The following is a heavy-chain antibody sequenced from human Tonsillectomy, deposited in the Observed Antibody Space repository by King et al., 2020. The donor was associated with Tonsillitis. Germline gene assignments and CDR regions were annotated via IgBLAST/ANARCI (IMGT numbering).Heavy chain of an antibody. J-gene: IGHJ4*02. CDR3: ARGNWGRSSGFDY. CDR2: ISYDGSNK. Sequence: VQLVESGGGVVQPGRSLRLSCAASGFTFSSYGMHWVRQAPGKGLEWVALISYDGSNKYYADSVKGRFTISRDNSKNTLYLQMNSLRAEDTAVYYCARGNWGRSSGFDYWGQGTQVTVSP. V-gene: IGHV3-30*03. CDR1: GFTFSSYG. D-gene: IGHD3-16*01.